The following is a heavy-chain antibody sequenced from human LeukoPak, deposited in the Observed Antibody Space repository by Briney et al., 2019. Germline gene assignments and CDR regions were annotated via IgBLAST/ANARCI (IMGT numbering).Heavy chain of an antibody. D-gene: IGHD3-22*01. V-gene: IGHV3-48*01. J-gene: IGHJ3*02. Sequence: PGGSLRLSCAASGFTFSSYSMNWVRQAPGKGLEWVSYISGSSSTKYYADSVKGRFTISRDNAKNSLYLQMNSLRAEDTAVYYCASRYYDSSGSPMDAFDIWGQGTMVTVSS. CDR1: GFTFSSYS. CDR2: ISGSSSTK. CDR3: ASRYYDSSGSPMDAFDI.